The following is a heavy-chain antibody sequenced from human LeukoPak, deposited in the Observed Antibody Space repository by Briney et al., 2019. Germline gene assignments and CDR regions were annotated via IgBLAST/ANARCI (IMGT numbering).Heavy chain of an antibody. CDR3: ARARGYPNWFDP. J-gene: IGHJ5*02. V-gene: IGHV3-74*01. Sequence: GGSLRLSCAASGFTFDDYAMHWVRQAPGKGLVWVSRINSDGSSTSYADSVKGRFTISRDNAKNTLYLQMNSLRAEDTAVYYCARARGYPNWFDPWGQGTLVTVSS. CDR1: GFTFDDYA. CDR2: INSDGSST. D-gene: IGHD1-1*01.